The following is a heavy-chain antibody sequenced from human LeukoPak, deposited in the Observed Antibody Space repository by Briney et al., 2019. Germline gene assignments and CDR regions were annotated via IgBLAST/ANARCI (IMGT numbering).Heavy chain of an antibody. CDR1: GFTFSSYA. J-gene: IGHJ3*02. Sequence: PGGSLRLSCAASGFTFSSYAMSWVRQAPGKGLEWVSAISGSGVGTYYADSVKGRFTISRDNSKNTLYLQMNSLRAEDTAVYYCAKDPHSTVVTRGTFDIWGQGTMVTVSS. CDR3: AKDPHSTVVTRGTFDI. V-gene: IGHV3-23*01. D-gene: IGHD4-23*01. CDR2: ISGSGVGT.